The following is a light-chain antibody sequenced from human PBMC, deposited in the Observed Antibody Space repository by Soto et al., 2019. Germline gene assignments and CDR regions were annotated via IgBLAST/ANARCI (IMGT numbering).Light chain of an antibody. CDR2: AAS. CDR3: QQSYSTSIT. Sequence: DIQMTQSPSSLSASVGDRVTITCRASQSISSYLNWYQQKRGKAPKLLIYAASSLQSGVPSRFSGSGSGTDFTLTISSLQPEDFATYYCQQSYSTSITFGQGTRLEIK. J-gene: IGKJ5*01. CDR1: QSISSY. V-gene: IGKV1-39*01.